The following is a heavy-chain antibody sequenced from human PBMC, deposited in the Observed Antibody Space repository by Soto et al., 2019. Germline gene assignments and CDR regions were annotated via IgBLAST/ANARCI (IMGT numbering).Heavy chain of an antibody. J-gene: IGHJ4*02. Sequence: QVQLVQSGAEVKKPGASVKVSCKASGYTFTSYGISWVRQAPGQGLEWMGWISAYNGNTNYAQKLQGRVTMTTDTSTITAYMELRSLRSDDTAVYYCARVDYDFWSGYFTGIDYWGQGTLVTVSS. CDR3: ARVDYDFWSGYFTGIDY. CDR1: GYTFTSYG. D-gene: IGHD3-3*01. CDR2: ISAYNGNT. V-gene: IGHV1-18*01.